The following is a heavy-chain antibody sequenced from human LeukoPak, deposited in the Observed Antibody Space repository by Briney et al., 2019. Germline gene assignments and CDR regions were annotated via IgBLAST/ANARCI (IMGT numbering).Heavy chain of an antibody. D-gene: IGHD3-22*01. CDR2: IFARQNI. J-gene: IGHJ3*02. V-gene: IGHV4-61*09. Sequence: SETLSLTCTVSGGSISSGSHFWTWIRQPAGKGLEWIGHIFARQNINYNPSLKSRLTISEDTSKNQFSLKLSSVTAADTAVYYCARDRYYYDSSGLRAFDIWGQGTMVTVSS. CDR1: GGSISSGSHF. CDR3: ARDRYYYDSSGLRAFDI.